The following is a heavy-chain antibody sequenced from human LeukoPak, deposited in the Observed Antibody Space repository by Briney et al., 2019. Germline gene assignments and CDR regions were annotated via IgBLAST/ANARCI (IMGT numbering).Heavy chain of an antibody. J-gene: IGHJ3*01. D-gene: IGHD4-17*01. V-gene: IGHV3-23*01. Sequence: GGSLRLSCAASGLTFSDYAMTWVRQAPGKGLEWVSSITGGGGGTSYGDSVKGRFTVYRDNSKNTLHLQMNSLRAEDTAIYYCAKDPNGDYVGAFDSWGQGTLVTVSS. CDR3: AKDPNGDYVGAFDS. CDR1: GLTFSDYA. CDR2: ITGGGGGT.